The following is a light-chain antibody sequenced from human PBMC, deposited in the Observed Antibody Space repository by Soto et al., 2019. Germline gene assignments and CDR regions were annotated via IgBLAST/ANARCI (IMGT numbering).Light chain of an antibody. J-gene: IGKJ2*01. CDR2: MIS. CDR1: QSLVHSDGNTY. V-gene: IGKV2-24*01. CDR3: MQATQPYT. Sequence: DIVMTQTPLSSPVTLGQPASISCRSSQSLVHSDGNTYLNWLQQRPGQPPRLLIYMISNRFSVVPDRFSGSGAGTDFTLKISRVEAEYVGVYYCMQATQPYTFGQGTKLEIK.